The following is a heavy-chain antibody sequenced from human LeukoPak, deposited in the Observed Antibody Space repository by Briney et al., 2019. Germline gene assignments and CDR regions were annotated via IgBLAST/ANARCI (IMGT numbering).Heavy chain of an antibody. CDR2: ISAYNGNT. J-gene: IGHJ5*02. D-gene: IGHD6-19*01. CDR1: GYTFTSYG. V-gene: IGHV1-18*01. CDR3: ARDPGSIAVAGRWFDP. Sequence: GASVKVSCKASGYTFTSYGISWVRQAPGQGLEWMGWISAYNGNTNYAQKLQGRVTMTTDTSTSTAYMELRSLRSDGTAVYYCARDPGSIAVAGRWFDPWGQGTLVTVSS.